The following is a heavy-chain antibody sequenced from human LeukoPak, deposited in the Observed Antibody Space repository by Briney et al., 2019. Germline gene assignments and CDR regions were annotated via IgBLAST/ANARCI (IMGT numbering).Heavy chain of an antibody. CDR1: GLTYYYYA. Sequence: GRSLRLSCSPSGLTYYYYAMHWSPHAPGKGLEWVSGLSGYGGSIGYADSVKGRFTISRDNAKNSLYVQMNSLRAEDMALYYCAKDGGSSSWSDFDYWGQGTLVTVSS. J-gene: IGHJ4*02. V-gene: IGHV3-9*03. CDR3: AKDGGSSSWSDFDY. D-gene: IGHD6-13*01. CDR2: LSGYGGSI.